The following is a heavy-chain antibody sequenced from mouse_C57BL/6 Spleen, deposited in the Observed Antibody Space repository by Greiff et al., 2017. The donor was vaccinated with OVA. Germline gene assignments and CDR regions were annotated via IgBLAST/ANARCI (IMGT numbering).Heavy chain of an antibody. D-gene: IGHD1-1*01. CDR3: ARSGSSPHWYFDV. J-gene: IGHJ1*03. Sequence: QVQLQQPGAELVRPGTSVKLSCKASGYTFTSYWMHWVKQRPGQGLEWIGVIDPSDSYTNYNQKFKGKATLTVDTSSSTAYMQLSSLTSEDSAVYYCARSGSSPHWYFDVWGTGTTVTDSS. CDR2: IDPSDSYT. CDR1: GYTFTSYW. V-gene: IGHV1-59*01.